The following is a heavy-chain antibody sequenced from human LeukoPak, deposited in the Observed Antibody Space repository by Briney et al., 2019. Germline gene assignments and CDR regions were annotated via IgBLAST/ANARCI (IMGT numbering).Heavy chain of an antibody. J-gene: IGHJ6*02. V-gene: IGHV5-51*01. D-gene: IGHD2-21*01. CDR2: IYPGDSDT. CDR3: ARQLWPLDYYYGMDV. Sequence: GESLKISCKGSGYSFTSYWIGWVRQMPGKGLEWMGIIYPGDSDTRYSPSFQGQVTISADKSISTAYLQWSSLKASDTAMYYCARQLWPLDYYYGMDVWGQGTTVTVSS. CDR1: GYSFTSYW.